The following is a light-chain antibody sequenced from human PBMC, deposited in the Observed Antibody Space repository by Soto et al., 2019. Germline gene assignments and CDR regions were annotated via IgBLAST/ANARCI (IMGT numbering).Light chain of an antibody. CDR3: QQRGT. V-gene: IGKV3D-11*01. Sequence: EVVMRQSPATLSVSPGEGATLSCRASQGIGDTLAWYQHKPGQTPRLLIYDASSRATGVPPRFSGSGSGTDFTLTISSLEPEDFAVYYCQQRGTFGQGTRLEIK. J-gene: IGKJ5*01. CDR1: QGIGDT. CDR2: DAS.